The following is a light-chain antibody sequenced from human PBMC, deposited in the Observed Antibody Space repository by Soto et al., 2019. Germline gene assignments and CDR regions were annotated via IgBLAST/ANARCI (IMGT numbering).Light chain of an antibody. V-gene: IGKV3-15*01. CDR3: QQYNSWPPIT. CDR1: QSVSSN. Sequence: EIVMTQSPATLSVSPGERATLSCRASQSVSSNLAWYQQKPGQAPRLLIYGASTRATGIPARFSGSGSGTEFTLTISSLQSEDFAVYYCQQYNSWPPITFGQGTRLDIK. J-gene: IGKJ5*01. CDR2: GAS.